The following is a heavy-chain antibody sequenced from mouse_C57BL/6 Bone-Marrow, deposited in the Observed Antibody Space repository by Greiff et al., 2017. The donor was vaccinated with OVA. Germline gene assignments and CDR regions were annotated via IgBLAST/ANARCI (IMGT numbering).Heavy chain of an antibody. D-gene: IGHD1-1*01. CDR1: GFTFTDYY. V-gene: IGHV7-3*01. CDR3: ARYYYGSSYVDY. J-gene: IGHJ2*01. Sequence: EVKLVDSGGGLVQPGGSLSLSCAASGFTFTDYYMSWVRQPPGKALEWLGFIRNKANGYTTEYSASVKGRFTISRDNSQSILYLQMNALRAEDSATYYCARYYYGSSYVDYWGQGTTLTVSS. CDR2: IRNKANGYTT.